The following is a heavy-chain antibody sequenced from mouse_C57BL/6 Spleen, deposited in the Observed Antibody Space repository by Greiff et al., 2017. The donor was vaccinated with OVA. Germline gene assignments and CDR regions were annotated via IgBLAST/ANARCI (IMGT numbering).Heavy chain of an antibody. Sequence: QVQLQQSGAELVRPGASVTLSCKASGYTFTDYEMHWVKQTPVHGLEWIGAIDPETGGTAYNQKFKGKAILTADKSSSTAYMELRSLTSEDSAVYYCTRWALYYTNLTGGDWGQGTTLTVSS. CDR3: TRWALYYTNLTGGD. J-gene: IGHJ2*01. V-gene: IGHV1-15*01. D-gene: IGHD2-1*01. CDR1: GYTFTDYE. CDR2: IDPETGGT.